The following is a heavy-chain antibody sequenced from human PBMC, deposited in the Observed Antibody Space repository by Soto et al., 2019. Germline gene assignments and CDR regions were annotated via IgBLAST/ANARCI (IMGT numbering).Heavy chain of an antibody. D-gene: IGHD2-2*01. CDR3: NGIVVVQAATN. Sequence: GGSLRLSCAASGFTFSNAWMSWVRQAPGKGLEWVGRIKSKTDGGTTDYAAPVKGRFTISRDDSKNTLYLQMNSLKTEDTAVYYCNGIVVVQAATNWGQGTLVTVYS. CDR2: IKSKTDGGTT. J-gene: IGHJ4*02. V-gene: IGHV3-15*01. CDR1: GFTFSNAW.